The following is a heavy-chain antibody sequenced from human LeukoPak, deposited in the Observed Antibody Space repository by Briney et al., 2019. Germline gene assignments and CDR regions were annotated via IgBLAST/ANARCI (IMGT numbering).Heavy chain of an antibody. J-gene: IGHJ4*02. CDR3: ARSVVPGWLHDY. Sequence: PSETLSLTCTVSGGSISSYYWSWIRQPPGKGLEWIGYIYYSGSTNYNPSLKSRVTISVDTSKNQFSLKLSSVTAADTAVYYCARSVVPGWLHDYWGQGTLVTVSS. V-gene: IGHV4-59*01. CDR1: GGSISSYY. D-gene: IGHD3-22*01. CDR2: IYYSGST.